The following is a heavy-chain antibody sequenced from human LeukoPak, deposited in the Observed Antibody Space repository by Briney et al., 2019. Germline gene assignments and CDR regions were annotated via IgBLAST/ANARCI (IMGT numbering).Heavy chain of an antibody. CDR3: ASQSTVTTSFDY. CDR1: GFTFRNFA. J-gene: IGHJ4*02. D-gene: IGHD4-11*01. CDR2: ISSSGSTI. Sequence: KTGGSLRLSCAASGFTFRNFAMSWVRQAPGKGLEWVSYISSSGSTIYYADSVKGRFTISRDNAKNSLYLQMNSLRAEDTAVYYCASQSTVTTSFDYWGQGTLVTVSS. V-gene: IGHV3-11*04.